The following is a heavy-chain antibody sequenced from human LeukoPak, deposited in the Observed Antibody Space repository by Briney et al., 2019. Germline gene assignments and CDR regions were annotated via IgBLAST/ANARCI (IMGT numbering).Heavy chain of an antibody. CDR2: INTDGSST. CDR1: GFTFSSYW. J-gene: IGHJ6*03. CDR3: ARDAVWSGMDSLDYYYYMDV. Sequence: GGSLRLSCAASGFTFSSYWMHWVRQAPGKGLVWVSRINTDGSSTSYADSVKGRFTISRDNAKNTLYLQMDSLRAEDTAVYYCARDAVWSGMDSLDYYYYMDVWGKGTTVTVSS. V-gene: IGHV3-74*01. D-gene: IGHD3-3*01.